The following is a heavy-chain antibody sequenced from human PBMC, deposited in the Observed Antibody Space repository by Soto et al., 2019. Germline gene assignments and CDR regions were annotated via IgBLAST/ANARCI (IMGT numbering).Heavy chain of an antibody. D-gene: IGHD2-21*01. V-gene: IGHV3-30*18. J-gene: IGHJ6*02. Sequence: GGSLRLSCAASGFNFNNYAMHWVRQAPGKGLEWVAVVSFDGSSTYYADSVKGRFTISRDSSNNTVSLQMNSLTNEDTAAYYCAKAGWGGDYYYGLDVWGQWTTVTVSS. CDR1: GFNFNNYA. CDR3: AKAGWGGDYYYGLDV. CDR2: VSFDGSST.